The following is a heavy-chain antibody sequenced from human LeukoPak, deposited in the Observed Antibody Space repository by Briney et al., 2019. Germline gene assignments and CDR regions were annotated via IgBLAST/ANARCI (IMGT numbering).Heavy chain of an antibody. D-gene: IGHD3-22*01. V-gene: IGHV3-23*01. CDR1: GFTFSSYA. J-gene: IGHJ4*02. CDR3: AKDITYYDSSGYLGFEDY. Sequence: GGSLRLSCAASGFTFSSYAMSWIRQAPGKGLEWVSAISGSGGSTYYADSVKGRFTISRGNSKNTLYLQMNSLRAEDTAVYYCAKDITYYDSSGYLGFEDYWGQGTLVTVSS. CDR2: ISGSGGST.